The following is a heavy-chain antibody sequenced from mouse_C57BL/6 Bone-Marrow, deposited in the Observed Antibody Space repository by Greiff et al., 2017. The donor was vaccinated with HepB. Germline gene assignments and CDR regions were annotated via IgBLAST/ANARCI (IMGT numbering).Heavy chain of an antibody. CDR1: GFTFSDYG. V-gene: IGHV5-17*01. CDR3: ARRWLLPYYYAMDY. J-gene: IGHJ4*01. D-gene: IGHD2-3*01. Sequence: EVNVVESGGGLVKPGGSLKLSCAASGFTFSDYGMHWVRQAPEKGLEWVAYISSGSSTIYYADTVKGRFTISRDNAKNTLFLQMTSLRSEDTAMYYCARRWLLPYYYAMDYWGQGTSVTVSS. CDR2: ISSGSSTI.